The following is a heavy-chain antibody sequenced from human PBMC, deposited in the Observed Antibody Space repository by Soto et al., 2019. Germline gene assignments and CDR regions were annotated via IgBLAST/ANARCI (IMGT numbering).Heavy chain of an antibody. D-gene: IGHD6-13*01. CDR2: INHSGST. Sequence: QVQLQQWGAGLLKPSETLSLTCAVYGGSFSGYYWSWIRQPPGKGLEWIGEINHSGSTNYNPSLKSRVTISVDTSKNQFSLKLSSVTAADTAVYYCASSSPRIAAAEYWGQGTLVTVSS. CDR1: GGSFSGYY. CDR3: ASSSPRIAAAEY. V-gene: IGHV4-34*01. J-gene: IGHJ4*02.